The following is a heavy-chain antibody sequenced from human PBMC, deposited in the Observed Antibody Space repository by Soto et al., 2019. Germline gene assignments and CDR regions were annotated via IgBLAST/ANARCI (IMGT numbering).Heavy chain of an antibody. CDR2: IKQDGSVK. J-gene: IGHJ4*02. D-gene: IGHD3-22*01. V-gene: IGHV3-7*05. CDR1: GFRVSSYY. Sequence: GFLGLSCAASGFRVSSYYMCWVRQAPGKGLEWVANIKQDGSVKNYVDSVKGRFTVSRDNAKNSLYLQINSLRVDETALYYWVRDLVGSRGYLGEWGQGTQVTVPS. CDR3: VRDLVGSRGYLGE.